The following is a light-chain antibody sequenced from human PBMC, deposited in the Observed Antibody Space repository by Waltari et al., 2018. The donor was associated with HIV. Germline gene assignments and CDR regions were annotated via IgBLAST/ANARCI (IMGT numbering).Light chain of an antibody. Sequence: VLTQSPATLSLSPGERATLSCRASQSVGSFLAWYQQRPGQAPRLLIDDASNRATDIPGRFSGSGSGTDFTLTISSLEPEDFAVYYCQQRTNWLWTFGQGTMVEIK. CDR3: QQRTNWLWT. V-gene: IGKV3-11*01. CDR1: QSVGSF. CDR2: DAS. J-gene: IGKJ1*01.